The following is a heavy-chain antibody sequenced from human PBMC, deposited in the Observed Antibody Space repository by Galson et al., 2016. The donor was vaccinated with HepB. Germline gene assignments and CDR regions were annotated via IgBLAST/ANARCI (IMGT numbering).Heavy chain of an antibody. CDR3: GRILGVDFWTFMDV. J-gene: IGHJ6*03. CDR2: ITHAVNT. D-gene: IGHD3-3*01. V-gene: IGHV4-34*01. CDR1: DGSVSGHS. Sequence: SETLSLTCAFYDGSVSGHSWTWIRQSPGKGLEWVGEITHAVNTKYNPSLKGRVTISLDTSKNQISLNLTSVIAADTAVYYCGRILGVDFWTFMDVWGEGTTVTVSS.